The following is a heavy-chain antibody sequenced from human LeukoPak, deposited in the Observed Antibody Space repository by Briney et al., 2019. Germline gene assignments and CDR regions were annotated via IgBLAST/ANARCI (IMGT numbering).Heavy chain of an antibody. D-gene: IGHD3-22*01. Sequence: GGSLRLSCAASGFTFSSYGMHWVRQAPGKGLEWVAVISYDGSNKYYADSVKGRFTISRDNSKNTLYLQMNSLRAEDTAVYYCAKDWYYYDSSGYYPYYYYYYMDVWGKGTTVTVSS. J-gene: IGHJ6*03. CDR3: AKDWYYYDSSGYYPYYYYYYMDV. CDR2: ISYDGSNK. V-gene: IGHV3-30*18. CDR1: GFTFSSYG.